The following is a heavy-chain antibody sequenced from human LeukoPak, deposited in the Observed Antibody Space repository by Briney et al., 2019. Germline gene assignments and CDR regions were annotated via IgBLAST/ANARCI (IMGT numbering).Heavy chain of an antibody. CDR3: ARAAANWGYFDY. CDR1: GYTFTGFY. Sequence: ASVKVSCKASGYTFTGFYMHWVRQAPGQGLEWMGWINPNSGGTNYAQKFQGRVTLTRDTSISTAYMDLSRLRSDETAVYYCARAAANWGYFDYWGQGTLVTVSS. D-gene: IGHD7-27*01. V-gene: IGHV1-2*02. J-gene: IGHJ4*02. CDR2: INPNSGGT.